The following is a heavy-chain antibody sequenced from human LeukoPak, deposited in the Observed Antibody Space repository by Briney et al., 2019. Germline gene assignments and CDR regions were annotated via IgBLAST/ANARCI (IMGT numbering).Heavy chain of an antibody. V-gene: IGHV2-5*01. J-gene: IGHJ6*03. CDR3: AHADSVVVPADAIYYYYYMDV. D-gene: IGHD2-2*01. CDR2: IYWNDDK. Sequence: SGPTLVNPTQTLTLTCTFSGFSLSTSGVGVGWIRQPPGKALEWLALIYWNDDKRYSPSLKSRLTITKDTSKNQVVLTMTNMDPVDTATYYGAHADSVVVPADAIYYYYYMDVWGKGTTVTVSS. CDR1: GFSLSTSGVG.